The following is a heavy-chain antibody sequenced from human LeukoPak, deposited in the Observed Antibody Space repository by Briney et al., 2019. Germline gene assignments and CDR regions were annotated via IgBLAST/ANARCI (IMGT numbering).Heavy chain of an antibody. V-gene: IGHV4-59*01. CDR2: IYYSGTT. Sequence: SETLSLTCTVSGGSISGYYWSWIRQPPGKGLEWIGYIYYSGTTNYNPSLKSRVTVSVDTSKNQVSLKLTSVTAADSAVYYCTREGPPVHYTGYYDYWGQGTLVTVSS. D-gene: IGHD3-9*01. J-gene: IGHJ4*02. CDR1: GGSISGYY. CDR3: TREGPPVHYTGYYDY.